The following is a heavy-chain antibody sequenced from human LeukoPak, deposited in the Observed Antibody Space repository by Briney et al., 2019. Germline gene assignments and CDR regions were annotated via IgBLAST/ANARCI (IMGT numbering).Heavy chain of an antibody. J-gene: IGHJ4*02. D-gene: IGHD6-19*01. CDR1: GXSISSYY. CDR2: IHYSGST. Sequence: SETLSLTCTVSGXSISSYYWSWIRQPPGKGLEWIGNIHYSGSTKYYPSLKSRVTILVDTSRNQLSLRMSSVTAADTAVYYCARPYRSGWTGSFDYWGQGTLVTVSS. CDR3: ARPYRSGWTGSFDY. V-gene: IGHV4-59*01.